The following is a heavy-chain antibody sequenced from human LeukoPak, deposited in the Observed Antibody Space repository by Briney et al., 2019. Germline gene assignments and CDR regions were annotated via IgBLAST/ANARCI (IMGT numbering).Heavy chain of an antibody. CDR2: ISYDGSNK. Sequence: PGRSLRLSCAASGFTSSSYGMHWVRQAPGKGLEWVAVISYDGSNKYYADSVKGRFTISRDNSKNTLYLQMNSLRAEDTAVYYCAKDRRGSSSWYGGLGAFDIWGQGTMVTVSS. J-gene: IGHJ3*02. V-gene: IGHV3-30*18. D-gene: IGHD6-13*01. CDR3: AKDRRGSSSWYGGLGAFDI. CDR1: GFTSSSYG.